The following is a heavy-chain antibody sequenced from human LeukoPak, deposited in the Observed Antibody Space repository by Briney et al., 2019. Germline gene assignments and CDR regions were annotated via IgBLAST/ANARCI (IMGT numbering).Heavy chain of an antibody. CDR2: ISRSSSDI. D-gene: IGHD4-17*01. V-gene: IGHV3-48*01. J-gene: IGHJ4*02. CDR3: ATPPTVTRNY. Sequence: GGSLRLSCAASGFTFSSHRMNWVRQAPGKGLEWVSDISRSSSDIHYADSVTGRFTISRDNAKNSVYLQMNSLRAEDTAVYYCATPPTVTRNYWGQGILVTVSS. CDR1: GFTFSSHR.